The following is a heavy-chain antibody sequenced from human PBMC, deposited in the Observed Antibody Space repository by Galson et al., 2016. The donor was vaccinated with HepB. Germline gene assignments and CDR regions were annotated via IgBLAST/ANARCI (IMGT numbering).Heavy chain of an antibody. Sequence: SETLSLTCAVSGDPISRDTWWSWVRQPPGKGLEWIGEIYHTGSTNYNPSLKNRVTISLDKSRNQFSLRLTSVTAADTAVYYCVGGKLASGWPYWGQGNLVRVSS. J-gene: IGHJ4*02. V-gene: IGHV4-4*02. D-gene: IGHD4-23*01. CDR1: GDPISRDTW. CDR3: VGGKLASGWPY. CDR2: IYHTGST.